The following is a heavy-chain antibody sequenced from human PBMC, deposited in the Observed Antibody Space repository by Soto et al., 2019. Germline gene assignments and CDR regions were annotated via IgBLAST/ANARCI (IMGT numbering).Heavy chain of an antibody. CDR2: IYSGGST. J-gene: IGHJ4*02. CDR3: AREGPRIAVAGTDY. Sequence: EVQLVESGGGLVQPGGSLRLSCAASGFTVSSNYMSWVRQAPGKGLERVSGIYSGGSTYYADSVKGRFTISRDNSKNTLYLQMNSLRAEDTAVYYCAREGPRIAVAGTDYWGQGTLVTVSS. V-gene: IGHV3-66*01. D-gene: IGHD6-19*01. CDR1: GFTVSSNY.